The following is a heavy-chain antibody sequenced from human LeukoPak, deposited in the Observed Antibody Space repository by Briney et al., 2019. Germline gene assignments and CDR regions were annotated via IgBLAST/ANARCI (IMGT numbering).Heavy chain of an antibody. V-gene: IGHV3-23*01. Sequence: GGSLRLSCAASGFTFSSYAMSWVRQAPGKGLEWVSAISGSGGSTYYADSVKGRFTISRDNSKDTLYLQMNSLRAEDTAVYYCAKDTGIVGASYFDYWGQGTLVTVSS. J-gene: IGHJ4*02. CDR2: ISGSGGST. CDR1: GFTFSSYA. CDR3: AKDTGIVGASYFDY. D-gene: IGHD1-26*01.